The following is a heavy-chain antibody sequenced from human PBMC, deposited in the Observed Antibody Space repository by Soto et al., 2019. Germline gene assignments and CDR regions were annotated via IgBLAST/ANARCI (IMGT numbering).Heavy chain of an antibody. V-gene: IGHV3-23*01. J-gene: IGHJ2*01. CDR3: AKDLRGPEAGTWYFDL. CDR1: GLTFSRYT. CDR2: IIASGVIT. Sequence: EVQLLEAGGGLVQPGGSLRLACAASGLTFSRYTMGWVRQAPGKGLERVSAIIASGVITYYADSVKGRFTITRGNSNNTVYLQMNSLRAEDTAVYYCAKDLRGPEAGTWYFDLWGRGTLVTVSS. D-gene: IGHD6-13*01.